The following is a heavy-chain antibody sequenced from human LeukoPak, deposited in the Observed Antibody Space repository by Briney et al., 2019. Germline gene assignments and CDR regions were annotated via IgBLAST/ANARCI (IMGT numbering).Heavy chain of an antibody. D-gene: IGHD6-13*01. CDR3: AREWQGGIAAAGTRIEGDY. CDR1: GFSVSGYW. Sequence: GGSLRLSCAVSGFSVSGYWMTWVRQAPGKGLEWVANIKQDGSEKNYVDSVKGRFTISRDNAENSLFLQMNSLRVEDTAVHYCAREWQGGIAAAGTRIEGDYWGQGTLVAVSS. V-gene: IGHV3-7*01. J-gene: IGHJ4*02. CDR2: IKQDGSEK.